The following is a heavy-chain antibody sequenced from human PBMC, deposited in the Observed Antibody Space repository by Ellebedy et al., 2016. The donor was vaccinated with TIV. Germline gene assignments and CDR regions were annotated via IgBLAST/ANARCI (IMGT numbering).Heavy chain of an antibody. Sequence: GESLKISCATSGFTFSDSAIHWVRQASGKGLEWVGRIRDKANNYATAYAASVKGRFTVSRDDSKNTAFLQMTSLKTEDTAIYYCTRWQFALSDVWGQGTTVIVSS. J-gene: IGHJ6*02. CDR2: IRDKANNYAT. V-gene: IGHV3-73*01. CDR3: TRWQFALSDV. D-gene: IGHD2/OR15-2a*01. CDR1: GFTFSDSA.